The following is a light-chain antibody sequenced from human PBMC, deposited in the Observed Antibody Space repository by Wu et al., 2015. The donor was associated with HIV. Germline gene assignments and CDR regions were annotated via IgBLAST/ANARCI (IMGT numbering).Light chain of an antibody. CDR1: QSVGSK. CDR3: QQYHSWPPLT. CDR2: DAS. J-gene: IGKJ4*01. Sequence: EIVMTQSPATLSVSPGERVTLSCRASQSVGSKLAWYQQKPGQAPRLLIYDASTRVTGVPVRFSGSGSGTEFSVTINSVQSEDFAVYYCQQYHSWPPLTFGGGTKV. V-gene: IGKV3-15*01.